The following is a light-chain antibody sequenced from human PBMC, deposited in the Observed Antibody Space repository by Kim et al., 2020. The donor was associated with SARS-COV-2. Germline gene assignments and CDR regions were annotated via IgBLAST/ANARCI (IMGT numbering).Light chain of an antibody. V-gene: IGKV3-11*01. CDR1: QNMNTS. Sequence: LSPGERATISRKASQNMNTSLARNQQKPGQAPRLLIFDASDRATDNPPRFRGSGSGTDFTLTISSLEPEEFVVYYCQQHNDWPLTFGGGTKVDIK. CDR3: QQHNDWPLT. CDR2: DAS. J-gene: IGKJ4*02.